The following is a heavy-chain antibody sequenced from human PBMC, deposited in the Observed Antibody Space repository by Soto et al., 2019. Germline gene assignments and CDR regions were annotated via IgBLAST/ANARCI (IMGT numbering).Heavy chain of an antibody. CDR3: ARPILYYFDTSAHSALFYP. D-gene: IGHD3-22*01. Sequence: ASVKVSCKASGYTFTTYGITWVRQAPGQGLEWMGGIIPIFSTPNYAQKFQGRVTITADESTSTAYMELSSLRSEDTAVYYCARPILYYFDTSAHSALFYPWGQGTLVTVSS. J-gene: IGHJ5*02. CDR2: IIPIFSTP. CDR1: GYTFTTYG. V-gene: IGHV1-69*13.